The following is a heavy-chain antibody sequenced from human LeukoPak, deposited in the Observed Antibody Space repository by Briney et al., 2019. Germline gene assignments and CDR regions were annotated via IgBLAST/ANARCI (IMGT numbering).Heavy chain of an antibody. V-gene: IGHV3-30*04. CDR1: GFTFSSYA. Sequence: GRSLRLSCAASGFTFSSYAMHWVRQAPGKGLEWVTVISYHARDQFYADSVKGRFTVSRDNSKNTLYLQMNSLRAEDSAVYYCAAQPCSGGVCYLDYWGQGTLVTVSS. CDR3: AAQPCSGGVCYLDY. J-gene: IGHJ4*02. D-gene: IGHD2-8*02. CDR2: ISYHARDQ.